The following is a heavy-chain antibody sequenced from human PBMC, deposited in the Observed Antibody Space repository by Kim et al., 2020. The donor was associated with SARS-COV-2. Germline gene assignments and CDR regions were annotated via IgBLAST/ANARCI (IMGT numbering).Heavy chain of an antibody. V-gene: IGHV3-23*05. Sequence: YYADSVKGRFTVSRDNAENTLYLQMNSLRVEDTALYYCARRAEADSNDYWGQGTLVIVST. CDR3: ARRAEADSNDY. J-gene: IGHJ4*02. D-gene: IGHD2-15*01.